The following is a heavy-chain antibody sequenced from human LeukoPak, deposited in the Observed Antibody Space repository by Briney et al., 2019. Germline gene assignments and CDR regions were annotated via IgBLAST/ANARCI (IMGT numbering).Heavy chain of an antibody. CDR2: IRYDGSNK. CDR3: ARDLMGIAYRGAFYY. V-gene: IGHV3-30*02. J-gene: IGHJ4*02. D-gene: IGHD6-13*01. Sequence: GGSLRLSCAASGFTFSSYGMHWVRQAPGKGLEWVTFIRYDGSNKYYADSVKGRFTISRDNAKNSLYLQMNSLRAEDTAVYYCARDLMGIAYRGAFYYWGQGTLVTVSS. CDR1: GFTFSSYG.